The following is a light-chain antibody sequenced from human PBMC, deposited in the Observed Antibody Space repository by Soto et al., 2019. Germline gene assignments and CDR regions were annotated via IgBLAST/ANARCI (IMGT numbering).Light chain of an antibody. J-gene: IGKJ4*01. CDR2: DTS. V-gene: IGKV3-15*01. CDR1: QGIGDT. CDR3: QRYNNCALT. Sequence: EIIMTQSQATLSVSPGERATLSCRASQGIGDTLAWYQHKPGQTPRLLIYDTSPRATGVPARFSGSRSGTEFTLTINSLQSEDFAVYYCQRYNNCALTFGGGTKVENK.